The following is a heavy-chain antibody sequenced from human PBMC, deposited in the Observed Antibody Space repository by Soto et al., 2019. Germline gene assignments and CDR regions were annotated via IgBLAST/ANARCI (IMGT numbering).Heavy chain of an antibody. CDR2: MYNTGST. Sequence: SETRSLTCTVAGGSISGYYWSWIRQPPGKGLEWIGYMYNTGSTVYNPSFTSRVTISVDTSKNQFSLKLNSVTAADTAVYYCARDLWGYCGTDCYPLDVWGQGTTVTVS. D-gene: IGHD2-21*02. CDR1: GGSISGYY. V-gene: IGHV4-59*01. J-gene: IGHJ6*02. CDR3: ARDLWGYCGTDCYPLDV.